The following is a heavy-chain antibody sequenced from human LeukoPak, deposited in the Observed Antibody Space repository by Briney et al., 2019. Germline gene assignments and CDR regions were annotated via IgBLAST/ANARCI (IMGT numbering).Heavy chain of an antibody. D-gene: IGHD2-15*01. Sequence: GASVKVSCKASGYTFTSYGISWVRQAPGQGLEWMGWISAYNANTNYPQKLQGRVTMTTDTSTSTAYMELKSLRSDDTAVYYCARDGLYCSGGYCYDARQGTHLDYWGQGTLVTVSS. CDR2: ISAYNANT. J-gene: IGHJ4*02. V-gene: IGHV1-18*01. CDR3: ARDGLYCSGGYCYDARQGTHLDY. CDR1: GYTFTSYG.